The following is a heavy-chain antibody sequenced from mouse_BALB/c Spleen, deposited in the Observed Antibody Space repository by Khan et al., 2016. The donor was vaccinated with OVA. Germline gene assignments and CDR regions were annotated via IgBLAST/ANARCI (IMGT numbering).Heavy chain of an antibody. CDR3: ARPYYYGSNYATRDD. Sequence: QVQLKQSGAELVRPGTSVKMSCKAAGYTFTNYWIGWINQRPGHGLEWIGDIYPGNGNTNYNEKFKGKATLTADTSSSTASLQLSSLTSEDSAIYYCARPYYYGSNYATRDDWGQGTSVTVSS. J-gene: IGHJ4*01. CDR2: IYPGNGNT. CDR1: GYTFTNYW. V-gene: IGHV1-63*02. D-gene: IGHD1-1*01.